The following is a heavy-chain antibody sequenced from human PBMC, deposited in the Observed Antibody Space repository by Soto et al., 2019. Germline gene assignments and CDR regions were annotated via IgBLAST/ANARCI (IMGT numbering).Heavy chain of an antibody. Sequence: QVHLVQSGAEVKKPGASVKVSCKCSGYTFTSYGITWVRQAPGQGLEWMGWISAHNGNTDYAQKVQGRVTVTRDTSQSTAYMELRSLGSDDTAVYYCARGRYGDYWGQGALVTVSS. J-gene: IGHJ4*02. CDR1: GYTFTSYG. D-gene: IGHD1-1*01. V-gene: IGHV1-18*01. CDR2: ISAHNGNT. CDR3: ARGRYGDY.